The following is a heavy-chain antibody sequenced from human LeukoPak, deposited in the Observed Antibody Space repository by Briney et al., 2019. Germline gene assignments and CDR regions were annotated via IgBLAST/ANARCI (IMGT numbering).Heavy chain of an antibody. V-gene: IGHV4-39*01. CDR3: ANLFDLLFDY. D-gene: IGHD3-10*01. J-gene: IGHJ4*02. Sequence: PSETLSLTCTVSGGSISSSSYYWGWIRQPPGKGLEWIGSIYYSGSTYYNPSLKSRVTISVDTSKNQFSLKLSSVTAADTAVYYCANLFDLLFDYWGQGTLVTVSS. CDR1: GGSISSSSYY. CDR2: IYYSGST.